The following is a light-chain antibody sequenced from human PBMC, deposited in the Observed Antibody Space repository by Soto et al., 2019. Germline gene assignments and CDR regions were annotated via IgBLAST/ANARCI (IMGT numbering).Light chain of an antibody. J-gene: IGKJ1*01. CDR2: GAS. CDR1: QSVSKS. V-gene: IGKV3-20*01. Sequence: IVLTQSPGTLALSPGVGATLSCRASQSVSKSLAWYQQKPGQAPRLLIYGASSRATGIPDSFSGSGSGTDFTLTISRLEPEDFAVYYCQQYGGSPQTFGQGTKVEIK. CDR3: QQYGGSPQT.